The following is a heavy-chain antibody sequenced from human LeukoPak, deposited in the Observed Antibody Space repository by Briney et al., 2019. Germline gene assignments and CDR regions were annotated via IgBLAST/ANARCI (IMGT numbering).Heavy chain of an antibody. V-gene: IGHV3-7*01. CDR2: INQDGSET. Sequence: PGGSLRLSCAASGFSFTTYWMNWVRQAPGKGLEWVGNINQDGSETNYVDSVEGRFTISRDNADNSLFLQMDNLGVDDTAVYYCVTDRDRSWQKRFDYRGQGILVTVAS. D-gene: IGHD6-13*01. CDR3: VTDRDRSWQKRFDY. CDR1: GFSFTTYW. J-gene: IGHJ4*02.